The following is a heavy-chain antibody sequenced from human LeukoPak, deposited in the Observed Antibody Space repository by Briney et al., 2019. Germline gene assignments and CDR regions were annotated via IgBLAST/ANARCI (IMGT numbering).Heavy chain of an antibody. CDR2: IIPIFGTA. D-gene: IGHD2-21*02. Sequence: SSVKVSCKASGGTLSSYAISWVRQAPGQGLEWMGGIIPIFGTANYAQKFQGRVTITADKSTSTAYMELSSLRSEDTAVYYCARDLGVDGDCVGDWFDPWGQGTLVTVSS. CDR1: GGTLSSYA. CDR3: ARDLGVDGDCVGDWFDP. V-gene: IGHV1-69*06. J-gene: IGHJ5*02.